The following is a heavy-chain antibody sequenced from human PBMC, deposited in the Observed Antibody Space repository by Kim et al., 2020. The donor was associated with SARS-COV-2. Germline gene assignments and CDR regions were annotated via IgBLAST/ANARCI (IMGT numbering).Heavy chain of an antibody. CDR2: ISHDGSDK. D-gene: IGHD6-13*01. J-gene: IGHJ4*02. CDR3: ARDRVISWHFDY. Sequence: GGSLRLSCAASGFTFSNYVMHWVRQAPGKGLEWVAIISHDGSDKNYSDSVRGRFTISRDNSKNTLYLQMNSLRAEDTALYYCARDRVISWHFDYWGQGTLVTVSS. V-gene: IGHV3-30*03. CDR1: GFTFSNYV.